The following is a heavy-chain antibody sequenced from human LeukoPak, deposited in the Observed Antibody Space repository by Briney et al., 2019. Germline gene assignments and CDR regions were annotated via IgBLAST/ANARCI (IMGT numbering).Heavy chain of an antibody. J-gene: IGHJ5*02. V-gene: IGHV1-69*05. CDR2: IIPIFGTA. CDR1: GGTFSSYA. CDR3: ARSAGPSLGFCSSTSCLLVDP. D-gene: IGHD2-2*01. Sequence: ASVKVSCKASGGTFSSYAISWVRQAPGQGLEWMGGIIPIFGTANYAQKFQGRVTITTDESTSTAYMELSSLRSEDTAVYYCARSAGPSLGFCSSTSCLLVDPWGQGTLVTVSS.